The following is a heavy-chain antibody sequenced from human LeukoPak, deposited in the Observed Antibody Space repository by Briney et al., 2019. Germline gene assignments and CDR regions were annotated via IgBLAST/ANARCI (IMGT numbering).Heavy chain of an antibody. V-gene: IGHV1-46*01. CDR1: GYTFTSYN. D-gene: IGHD5-24*01. CDR2: IKPSGDNT. CDR3: ARVRDGYNDAYDI. Sequence: GASAKVSCKTSGYTFTSYNLHWVRQAPGQRLEWMGIIKPSGDNTHYAQKFQGRFTMTSDTSTSSVYMELSSLISADTAVYYCARVRDGYNDAYDIWGQGTMVTVTS. J-gene: IGHJ3*02.